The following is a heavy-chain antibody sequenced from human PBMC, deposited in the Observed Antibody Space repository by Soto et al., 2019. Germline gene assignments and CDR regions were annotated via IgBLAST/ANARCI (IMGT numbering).Heavy chain of an antibody. J-gene: IGHJ6*02. CDR1: GFTFSTYA. Sequence: PGGFLRLSCAVSGFTFSTYALSWVRQAPGKGLEWVSSISGNAVSTYYADSVKGRFTISRDTSKDMVSLQMNSLRAEDTAVYYCAKAMQLRGYSFGYYYNAMDVWGQGTTVNVSS. CDR3: AKAMQLRGYSFGYYYNAMDV. CDR2: ISGNAVST. V-gene: IGHV3-23*01. D-gene: IGHD5-12*01.